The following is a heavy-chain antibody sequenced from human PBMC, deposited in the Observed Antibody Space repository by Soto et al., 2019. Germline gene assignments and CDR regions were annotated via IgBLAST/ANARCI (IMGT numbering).Heavy chain of an antibody. CDR3: ARADWRNRLDH. V-gene: IGHV3-30*01. CDR2: ISYDGRNK. J-gene: IGHJ4*02. CDR1: GFTFSGFA. D-gene: IGHD1-1*01. Sequence: QVHLVESGGGVVQPGKSLRLSCAASGFTFSGFAMHWVRQAPGKGLEWVAIISYDGRNKYFADSVKGRFTVSRDNSKNTLNLQMNGLRTEDKSVFDCARADWRNRLDHWGQGALVTVSS.